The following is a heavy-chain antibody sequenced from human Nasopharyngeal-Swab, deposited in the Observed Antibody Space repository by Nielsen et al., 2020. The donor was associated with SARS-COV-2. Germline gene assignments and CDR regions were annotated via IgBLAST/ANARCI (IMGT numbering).Heavy chain of an antibody. V-gene: IGHV3-30*18. Sequence: GESLKISCAASGFTFSSYGMHWVRQAPGKGLEWVAFISYDGSNKYYADSVKGRFTISRDNSKNTLYLQMNSLRAEDTAVYYCAKDYGDSSGYYQYYFDYWGQGTLVTVSS. J-gene: IGHJ4*02. CDR3: AKDYGDSSGYYQYYFDY. CDR1: GFTFSSYG. D-gene: IGHD3-22*01. CDR2: ISYDGSNK.